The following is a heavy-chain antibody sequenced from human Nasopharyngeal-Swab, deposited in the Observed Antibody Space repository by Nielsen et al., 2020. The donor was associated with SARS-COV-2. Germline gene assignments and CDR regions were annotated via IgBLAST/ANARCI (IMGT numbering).Heavy chain of an antibody. CDR2: IIPILGIA. D-gene: IGHD3-10*01. Sequence: SVKVSCKASGGTFSSYAISWVRQAPGQGLEWMGRIIPILGIANYAQKFQGRVTITADKSTSTAYMELSSLRSEDTAVYYCARGTMVRGVTISDPLYWGQGTLVTVSS. CDR3: ARGTMVRGVTISDPLY. V-gene: IGHV1-69*04. J-gene: IGHJ4*02. CDR1: GGTFSSYA.